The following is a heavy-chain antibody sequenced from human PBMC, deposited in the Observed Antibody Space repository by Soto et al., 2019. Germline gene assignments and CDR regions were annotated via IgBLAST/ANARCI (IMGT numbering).Heavy chain of an antibody. CDR2: ISWNSGNL. J-gene: IGHJ4*02. V-gene: IGHV3-9*01. D-gene: IGHD4-17*01. CDR3: AKGASTTVFAFTDY. CDR1: GFTFDDYA. Sequence: EVQLVESGGGLVQPGRSLRLSCAASGFTFDDYAMHWVRQPPGKGLEWVSSISWNSGNLGYADSVKGRFTISRDNAKNSLYLQMNSLRGEDTALYYCAKGASTTVFAFTDYWGQGPLVTVSS.